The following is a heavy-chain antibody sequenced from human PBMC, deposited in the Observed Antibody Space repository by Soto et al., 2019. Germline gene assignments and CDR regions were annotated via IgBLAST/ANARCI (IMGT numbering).Heavy chain of an antibody. J-gene: IGHJ4*02. CDR2: IYHSGRT. Sequence: QLQLQESGSGLVKPSQTLSLTCAVSGGSISSGGYSWSWIRQPPGKGLEWIGYIYHSGRTYYNPSLTSRVTISVDRSKNQCSLKLSSVTAADTAVDYCAAGGGPPRYYWGQGTLVTVSS. CDR3: AAGGGPPRYY. V-gene: IGHV4-30-2*01. D-gene: IGHD1-26*01. CDR1: GGSISSGGYS.